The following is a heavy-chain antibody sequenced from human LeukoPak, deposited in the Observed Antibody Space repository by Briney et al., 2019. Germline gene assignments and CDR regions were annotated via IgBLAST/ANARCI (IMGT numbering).Heavy chain of an antibody. D-gene: IGHD3-10*01. J-gene: IGHJ4*02. CDR1: GFTFSSYA. V-gene: IGHV3-30*14. Sequence: GGSLRLSCAASGFTFSSYAMHWVRQAPGKGLEWVAVISYDGSNKYYADSVKGRFTISRDNSKNTLYLQMNSLRAEDTAVYYCASKLWFGEPYWGQGTLVTVSS. CDR2: ISYDGSNK. CDR3: ASKLWFGEPY.